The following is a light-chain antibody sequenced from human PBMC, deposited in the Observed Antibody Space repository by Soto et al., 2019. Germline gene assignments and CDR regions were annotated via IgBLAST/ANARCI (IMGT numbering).Light chain of an antibody. J-gene: IGKJ4*01. V-gene: IGKV1-12*01. Sequence: IQMTQSPSSVSASVGDTVTITCRASQGIGSWLAWYHQIPGKAPKLLIYSASSLQSGTPSRFTGRGSGAAFTLTITNLQPEDVGVYHCQQASSLPLPFGGGTKVEIK. CDR3: QQASSLPLP. CDR1: QGIGSW. CDR2: SAS.